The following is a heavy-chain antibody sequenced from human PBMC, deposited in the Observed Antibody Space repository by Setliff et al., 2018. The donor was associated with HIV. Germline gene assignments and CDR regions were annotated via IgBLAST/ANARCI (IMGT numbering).Heavy chain of an antibody. J-gene: IGHJ3*02. V-gene: IGHV4-39*07. CDR1: GGSISSTSYY. CDR3: ARNPCSGGSCPDAFDI. D-gene: IGHD2-15*01. Sequence: PSETLSLTCTVSGGSISSTSYYWGWIRQPPGKGLEWIGSIYYSGSTYYNPSLNSRVTISVDTSKNQFSLKLSSVTAADTAVYYCARNPCSGGSCPDAFDIWGQGTMVTVSS. CDR2: IYYSGST.